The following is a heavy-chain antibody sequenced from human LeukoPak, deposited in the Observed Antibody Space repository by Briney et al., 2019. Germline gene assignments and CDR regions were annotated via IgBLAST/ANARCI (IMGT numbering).Heavy chain of an antibody. CDR2: ISGSGGST. CDR1: GFTFSSYA. V-gene: IGHV3-23*01. J-gene: IGHJ4*02. CDR3: AKDGANYDILTGYVNYDY. D-gene: IGHD3-9*01. Sequence: GGSLRLSCAASGFTFSSYAMSWVRQAPGKGLEWVSAISGSGGSTYYADSVKGRFTISRDNSKNTLYLQMNSLRAEDTAVYYCAKDGANYDILTGYVNYDYWGQGTLVTVSS.